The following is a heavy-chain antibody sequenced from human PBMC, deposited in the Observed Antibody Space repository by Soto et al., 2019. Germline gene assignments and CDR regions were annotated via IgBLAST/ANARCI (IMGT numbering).Heavy chain of an antibody. CDR2: IYPGDSDT. Sequence: GESLKISCKGSGYSFTSYWIGWVRQMPGKGLEWMGIIYPGDSDTRYSPSFQGQVTISADKSISTAYLQWSSLKASDTAMYYCARHKRKGYCSGGSCYVGVDYYYYYMDVWGKGTTVTVSS. CDR3: ARHKRKGYCSGGSCYVGVDYYYYYMDV. V-gene: IGHV5-51*01. J-gene: IGHJ6*03. CDR1: GYSFTSYW. D-gene: IGHD2-15*01.